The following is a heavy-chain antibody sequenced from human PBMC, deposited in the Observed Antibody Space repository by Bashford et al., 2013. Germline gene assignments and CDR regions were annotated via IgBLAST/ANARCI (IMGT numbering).Heavy chain of an antibody. CDR3: ARDLPTGTRVGQY. D-gene: IGHD1-1*01. V-gene: IGHV1-18*01. Sequence: WVRQAPGQGLEWMGWISAYNGNTNYAQKLQGRVTMTTDTSTSTAYMELRSLRSDDTAVYYCARDLPTGTRVGQYWGQGTLVTVSS. CDR2: ISAYNGNT. J-gene: IGHJ4*02.